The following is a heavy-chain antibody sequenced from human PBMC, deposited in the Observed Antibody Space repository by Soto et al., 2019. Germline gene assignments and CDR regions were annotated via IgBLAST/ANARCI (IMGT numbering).Heavy chain of an antibody. CDR3: ARDQYYYDGSAYLYGMDV. CDR2: IYYSGNT. J-gene: IGHJ6*02. CDR1: GGSINSGDYY. V-gene: IGHV4-30-4*08. Sequence: QVQLQESGPGLVKPSQTLSLTCTVSGGSINSGDYYWSWIRQTPGKGLEWIGYIYYSGNTYYNPSLKSRVTISVDTSKNQFSLKLSSVTAADTAVYYCARDQYYYDGSAYLYGMDVWGQGTTVTVSS. D-gene: IGHD3-22*01.